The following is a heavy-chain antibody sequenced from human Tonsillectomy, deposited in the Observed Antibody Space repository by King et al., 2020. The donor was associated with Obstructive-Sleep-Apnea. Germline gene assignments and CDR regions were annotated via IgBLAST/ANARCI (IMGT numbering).Heavy chain of an antibody. CDR1: GFTFSSYG. J-gene: IGHJ4*02. V-gene: IGHV3-33*01. Sequence: VQLVESGGGVVQPGRSLRLSCAASGFTFSSYGMHWVRQAPGKGLEWVAFILYDGSNKYYAGSVKGRFTISRDNSKNTLYLQMNSLRAEDTAVYYCARDRYYGSGDLDYWGQGTLVTVSS. CDR3: ARDRYYGSGDLDY. CDR2: ILYDGSNK. D-gene: IGHD3-10*01.